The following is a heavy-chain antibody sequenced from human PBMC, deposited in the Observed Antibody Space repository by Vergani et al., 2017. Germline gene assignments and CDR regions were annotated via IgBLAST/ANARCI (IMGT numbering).Heavy chain of an antibody. CDR3: AKPWVYCSGGSCSTPNWFDP. V-gene: IGHV3-30*02. CDR2: IRYDGSNK. CDR1: GFTFSSYG. D-gene: IGHD2-15*01. Sequence: QVQLVESGGGVVQPGGSLRLSCAASGFTFSSYGMHWVRQAPGKGLEWVAFIRYDGSNKYYADSVKGRFTISRDNSKNTLYLQMNSLRAEDTAVYYCAKPWVYCSGGSCSTPNWFDPWGQGTLVTVSS. J-gene: IGHJ5*02.